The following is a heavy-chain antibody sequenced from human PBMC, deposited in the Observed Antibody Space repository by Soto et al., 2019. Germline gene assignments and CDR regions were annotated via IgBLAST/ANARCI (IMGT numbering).Heavy chain of an antibody. D-gene: IGHD3-3*01. Sequence: EASVKVSCKASGYTFTGYYLHWVRQAPGQRLEWMGWINPNSGATNYAENLQGRVTLTRDTSISTAYMELTRLTSEDTAVYYCAKSIIRFLEWSSPFDPWGQGTLVTVSS. V-gene: IGHV1-2*02. J-gene: IGHJ5*02. CDR1: GYTFTGYY. CDR3: AKSIIRFLEWSSPFDP. CDR2: INPNSGAT.